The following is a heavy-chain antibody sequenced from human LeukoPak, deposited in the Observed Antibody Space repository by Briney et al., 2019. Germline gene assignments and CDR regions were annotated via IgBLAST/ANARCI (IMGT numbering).Heavy chain of an antibody. CDR1: GDSISRSDYS. D-gene: IGHD1-26*01. V-gene: IGHV4-39*01. CDR3: AKHEKYSGSCVDY. J-gene: IGHJ4*02. Sequence: KASETLSLTCTVSGDSISRSDYSWGWIRQPPGKGLEWIGNIYYDGSTSYSPSLKSRVTISLDTPKNQFSLKLTSLTAADTAVYYCAKHEKYSGSCVDYWGRGTLVTVSS. CDR2: IYYDGST.